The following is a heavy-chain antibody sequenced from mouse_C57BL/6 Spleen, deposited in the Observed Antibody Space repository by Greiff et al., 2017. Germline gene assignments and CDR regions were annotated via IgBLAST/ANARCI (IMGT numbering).Heavy chain of an antibody. J-gene: IGHJ4*01. CDR3: ARSTTVVESYAMDD. CDR1: GYTFTDYY. V-gene: IGHV1-26*01. D-gene: IGHD1-1*01. Sequence: EVKLQQSGPELVKPGASVKISCKASGYTFTDYYMNWVKQSPGKSLEWIGDINPNNGGTSYNQKFKGKATLTVDKSSSTAYMELRSLTSEDSAVYYGARSTTVVESYAMDDWGQGTSVTVAS. CDR2: INPNNGGT.